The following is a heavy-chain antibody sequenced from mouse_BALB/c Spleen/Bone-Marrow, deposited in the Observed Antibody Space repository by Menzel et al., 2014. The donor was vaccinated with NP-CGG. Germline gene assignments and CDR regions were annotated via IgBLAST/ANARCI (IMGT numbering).Heavy chain of an antibody. Sequence: VQLVESGPGLVAPSQSLSITCTVSEFSLTSYGVHWVRQPPGKGLEWLGVIWAGGSTNYNSALMSRLSTSTDNSKSQVFLKMSSLQTDDTAVYYCARGGSGRAWFAYWGQGTLVTVSA. CDR2: IWAGGST. V-gene: IGHV2-9*02. D-gene: IGHD1-1*01. J-gene: IGHJ3*01. CDR3: ARGGSGRAWFAY. CDR1: EFSLTSYG.